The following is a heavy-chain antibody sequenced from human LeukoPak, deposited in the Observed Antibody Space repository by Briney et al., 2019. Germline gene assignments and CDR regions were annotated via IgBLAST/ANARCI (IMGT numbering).Heavy chain of an antibody. CDR2: IYYSGST. CDR3: ARRGSGTDAFDI. D-gene: IGHD6-19*01. CDR1: GGSVSSGSYY. J-gene: IGHJ3*02. Sequence: SETLSLTCTVSGGSVSSGSYYWSWIRQPPGKGLEWIGYIYYSGSTKYNPSLKSRVTISVDKSKNQFSLKLSSVTAADTAVYYCARRGSGTDAFDIWGQGTMVTVSS. V-gene: IGHV4-61*01.